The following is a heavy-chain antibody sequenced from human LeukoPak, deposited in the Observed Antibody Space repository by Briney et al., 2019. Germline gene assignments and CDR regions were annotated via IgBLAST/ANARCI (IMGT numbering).Heavy chain of an antibody. CDR1: GFTFSNYA. CDR3: AKVGASAPYFDY. D-gene: IGHD1-26*01. Sequence: GGSLRLSCATSGFTFSNYAINWIRRAPGKGLEWVSAISRSGDNTYYADSVKGRFTISRDNSKNTLYLQMNGLRAEDTALYYCAKVGASAPYFDYWGQGALVTVSS. CDR2: ISRSGDNT. J-gene: IGHJ4*02. V-gene: IGHV3-23*01.